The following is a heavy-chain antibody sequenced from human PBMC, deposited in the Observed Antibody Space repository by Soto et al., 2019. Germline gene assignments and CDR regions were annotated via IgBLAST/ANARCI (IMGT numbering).Heavy chain of an antibody. CDR2: IKQDGSET. D-gene: IGHD2-15*01. CDR3: VRACNRAACPYYFDF. J-gene: IGHJ4*02. CDR1: GFTFNNYW. Sequence: GGSLRLSCAASGFTFNNYWMSWVRQAPGKGLEWVANIKQDGSETFHVDSVKGRFTISRDNAKNSRFLQMNSLRVEDTAVYYCVRACNRAACPYYFDFWGQAILVTVSS. V-gene: IGHV3-7*01.